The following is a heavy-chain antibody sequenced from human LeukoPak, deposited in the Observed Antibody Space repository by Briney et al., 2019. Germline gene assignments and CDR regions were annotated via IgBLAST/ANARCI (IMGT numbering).Heavy chain of an antibody. CDR3: ARSRQASGLFNS. V-gene: IGHV4-30-2*06. Sequence: NPSETLSLTCTVSGYAITSGWFSWNCIRQSPGKGLECIGCIYDRGPAYYNPSLKSRFTISVDRPKNQFFLNVTSLTAADTAVYFCARSRQASGLFNSWGQGTLVVVSS. D-gene: IGHD3-10*01. J-gene: IGHJ5*01. CDR2: IYDRGPA. CDR1: GYAITSGWFS.